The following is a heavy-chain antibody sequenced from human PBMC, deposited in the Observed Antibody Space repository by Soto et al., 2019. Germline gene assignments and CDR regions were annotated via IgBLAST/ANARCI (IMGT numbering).Heavy chain of an antibody. J-gene: IGHJ4*02. CDR1: GFTFSSHA. CDR3: AKTPYPVLWWSDY. D-gene: IGHD2-21*01. V-gene: IGHV3-23*01. Sequence: EVQLLESGGGLVQPGGSLRLSCAASGFTFSSHAMTWVRQAPGKGLEWVSGISERGAGTYYADSVKGRFTISRDNSKNTLYLQMNSLRAEDTALYYCAKTPYPVLWWSDYWGQGTLVTVSS. CDR2: ISERGAGT.